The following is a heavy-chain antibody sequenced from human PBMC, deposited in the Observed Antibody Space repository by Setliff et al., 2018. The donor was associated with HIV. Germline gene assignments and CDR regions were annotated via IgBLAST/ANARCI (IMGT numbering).Heavy chain of an antibody. D-gene: IGHD2-21*01. CDR1: EVIVSNNY. J-gene: IGHJ3*01. CDR3: ARGQFRLRPDSLDL. Sequence: GGSLRLSCAVSEVIVSNNYMHWVRQAPGKGLEWLAVIWYDGGKKYYADSVQGRFTISRDDSKNTLYLQMNSLRAEDTAVYYCARGQFRLRPDSLDLWGQGTLVTVSS. CDR2: IWYDGGKK. V-gene: IGHV3-33*08.